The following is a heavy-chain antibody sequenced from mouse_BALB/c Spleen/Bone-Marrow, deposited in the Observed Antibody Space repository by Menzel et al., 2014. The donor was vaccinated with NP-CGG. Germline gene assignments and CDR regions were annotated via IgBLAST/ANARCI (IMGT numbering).Heavy chain of an antibody. D-gene: IGHD1-1*01. J-gene: IGHJ2*01. V-gene: IGHV14-3*02. CDR2: IDPANGNT. Sequence: DVKLQESGAELVKPGASVKLSCTASGFNIKDTYMHWVKQRPEQGLEWIGRIDPANGNTKYDPKFQGKATITADTSPNTAYLQLSSLTSEDTAVYYCARYYYGYYFDYWGQGTTLTVSS. CDR3: ARYYYGYYFDY. CDR1: GFNIKDTY.